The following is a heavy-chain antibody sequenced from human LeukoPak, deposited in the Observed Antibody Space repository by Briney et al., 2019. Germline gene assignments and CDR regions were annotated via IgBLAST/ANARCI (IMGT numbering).Heavy chain of an antibody. CDR1: GGSISSGDYY. CDR3: ARVGGATTGNAFDI. V-gene: IGHV4-30-4*08. D-gene: IGHD1-26*01. J-gene: IGHJ3*02. CDR2: IYYSGST. Sequence: SETVSLTCTVSGGSISSGDYYWSWIRQPPGKGLEWIGYIYYSGSTYYNPSLKSRVTISVDTSKNQFSLKLSSVTAADTAVYYCARVGGATTGNAFDIWGQGTMVTVSS.